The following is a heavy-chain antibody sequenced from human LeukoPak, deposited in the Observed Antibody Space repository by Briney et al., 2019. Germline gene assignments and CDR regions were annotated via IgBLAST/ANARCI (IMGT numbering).Heavy chain of an antibody. CDR3: AKTGRSGWYNDY. CDR2: ISGSGGST. CDR1: GFTFSSYA. D-gene: IGHD6-19*01. V-gene: IGHV3-23*01. Sequence: GGSLRLSCAASGFTFSSYAMSWVRQAPGKGLEWVSGISGSGGSTYYADSVKGRFTISRDNSKNTLYLQMNSLRAEDTAVYYCAKTGRSGWYNDYWGQGTLVTVSS. J-gene: IGHJ4*02.